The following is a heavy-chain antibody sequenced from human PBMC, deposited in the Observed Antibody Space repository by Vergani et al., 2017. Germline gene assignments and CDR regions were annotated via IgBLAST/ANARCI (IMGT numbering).Heavy chain of an antibody. CDR1: GFSLSNARMG. CDR3: ARIPDYGGNSWYFDL. D-gene: IGHD4-23*01. Sequence: QVTLKESGPVLVKPTETLTLTCTVSGFSLSNARMGVSWIRQPPGKALEWLAHLFSNDEKSYSTSLKSRLTISKDTSKSQVVLTMTNMDPVDTATYYCARIPDYGGNSWYFDLWGRGTLVTVSS. CDR2: LFSNDEK. V-gene: IGHV2-26*01. J-gene: IGHJ2*01.